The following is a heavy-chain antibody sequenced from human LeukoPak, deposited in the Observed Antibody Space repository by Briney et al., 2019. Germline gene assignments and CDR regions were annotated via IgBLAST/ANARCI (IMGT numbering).Heavy chain of an antibody. V-gene: IGHV3-23*01. Sequence: GGSLRLSCAASGFTFSSYAMSWVRQAPGKGLEWVSGISGSDGSTYYADSVKGRFTISRDNSKNTLYLQMNSLRAEDTAVYYCAKDQATMVRGVIIRRFDYWGQGTLVTVSS. D-gene: IGHD3-10*01. CDR1: GFTFSSYA. CDR2: ISGSDGST. J-gene: IGHJ4*02. CDR3: AKDQATMVRGVIIRRFDY.